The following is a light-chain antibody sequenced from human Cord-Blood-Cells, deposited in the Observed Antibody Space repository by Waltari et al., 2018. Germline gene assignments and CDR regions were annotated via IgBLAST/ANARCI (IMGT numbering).Light chain of an antibody. Sequence: QSVLTQPPSASGTPGQRVTISCSGSSSNIGRNTVNWYQQLPGTAPKLLIYSNNQRPSXVPDRFSXXXSXXXXXXXXSGLQSEDEADYYCAAWDDSLNGWVFGGGTKLTVL. J-gene: IGLJ3*02. CDR2: SNN. V-gene: IGLV1-44*01. CDR1: SSNIGRNT. CDR3: AAWDDSLNGWV.